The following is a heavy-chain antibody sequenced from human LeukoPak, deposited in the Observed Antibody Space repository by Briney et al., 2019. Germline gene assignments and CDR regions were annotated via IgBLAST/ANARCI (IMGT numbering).Heavy chain of an antibody. CDR3: ARDFSPALEQWLVRGFDP. CDR2: IIPIFGTA. J-gene: IGHJ5*02. V-gene: IGHV1-69*06. D-gene: IGHD6-19*01. Sequence: ASVKVSCKASGGTFSSYAISWVRQAPGQGLEWMGGIIPIFGTANYAQKFQGRVTITADKSTSSAYTELSSLRSEDTAVYYCARDFSPALEQWLVRGFDPWGQGTLVTVSS. CDR1: GGTFSSYA.